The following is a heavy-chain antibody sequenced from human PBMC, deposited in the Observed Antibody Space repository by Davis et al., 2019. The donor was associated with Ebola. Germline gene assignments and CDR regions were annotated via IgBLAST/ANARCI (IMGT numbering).Heavy chain of an antibody. J-gene: IGHJ6*02. V-gene: IGHV3-33*01. D-gene: IGHD3-16*01. CDR1: AFTFSSYG. CDR3: AREMFGTEDV. Sequence: GGSLRLSCAASAFTFSSYGMHCVRQVPGKGLEWVAAIWYDGSNKYYADSVKGRFTISRDNSKNTLYLQMNSLRAEDTAVYCCAREMFGTEDVWGQGTTVTVSS. CDR2: IWYDGSNK.